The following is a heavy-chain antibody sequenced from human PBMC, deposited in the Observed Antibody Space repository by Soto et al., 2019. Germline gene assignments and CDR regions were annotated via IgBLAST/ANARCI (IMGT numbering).Heavy chain of an antibody. Sequence: QVQLVESGGGVVQPGRSLRLSCAASGFTFSSYGMHWVRQAPGKGLEWVAVISYDGSNKYYADSVKGRFTISRDNSKNTLYLQMNSLRAEYTAVYYCAKDSVTTEDYGMDVWGQGTTVTVSS. CDR3: AKDSVTTEDYGMDV. J-gene: IGHJ6*02. D-gene: IGHD4-17*01. CDR2: ISYDGSNK. V-gene: IGHV3-30*18. CDR1: GFTFSSYG.